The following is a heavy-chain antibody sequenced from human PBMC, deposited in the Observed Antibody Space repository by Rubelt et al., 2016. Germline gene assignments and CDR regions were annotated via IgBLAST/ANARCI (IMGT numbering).Heavy chain of an antibody. CDR2: TYYRSKWYN. CDR3: AREGTWRD. D-gene: IGHD3-10*01. CDR1: GDSVSSISAT. V-gene: IGHV6-1*01. J-gene: IGHJ4*02. Sequence: QVHLQQSGPGLLKPSQTLSLTCAISGDSVSSISATWNWIRQSPSRGLEWLGRTYYRSKWYNDYAESVKSRITINPDTSQNQSALQLNTVTPEDTAGYYCAREGTWRDWGQGTLVTVSS.